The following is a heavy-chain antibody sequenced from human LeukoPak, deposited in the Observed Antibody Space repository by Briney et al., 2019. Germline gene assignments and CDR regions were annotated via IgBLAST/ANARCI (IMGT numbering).Heavy chain of an antibody. J-gene: IGHJ4*02. V-gene: IGHV4-38-2*01. Sequence: SETLSLTCGVSGYSITSGYFWGWLRQPPGKGLEWIASTYHSGTAYYNPSLKSRVTISVDTSKNQFSLKLSSVTAADTAVYYCARPPDSSDYGAAFDFWGQGTLVTVSS. CDR2: TYHSGTA. CDR3: ARPPDSSDYGAAFDF. CDR1: GYSITSGYF. D-gene: IGHD4-17*01.